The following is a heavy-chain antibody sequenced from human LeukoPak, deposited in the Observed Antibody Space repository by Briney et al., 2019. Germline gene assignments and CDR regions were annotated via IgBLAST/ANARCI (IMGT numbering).Heavy chain of an antibody. CDR2: ISGRGGTT. D-gene: IGHD2-2*01. V-gene: IGHV3-23*01. J-gene: IGHJ4*02. CDR1: GFTFSSYA. Sequence: SGGSLRLSCAGSGFTFSSYAMSWVRQAPGKGLEWVSGISGRGGTTYYADSVKGRFTISRDNSKNTLYLQMNSLRAEDTAVYYCANGGITHSTKFDYWGQGTLVTVSS. CDR3: ANGGITHSTKFDY.